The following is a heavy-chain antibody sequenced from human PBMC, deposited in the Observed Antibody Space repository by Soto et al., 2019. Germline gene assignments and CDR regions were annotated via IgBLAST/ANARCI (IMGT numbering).Heavy chain of an antibody. CDR3: ARETKFYGFWSGYYRFDT. Sequence: QTQLVQSGPEVKNPGASVKVSCKASGYSFNSYGISWVRQAPGQGLEWMGWISASSGNTSYAEELQGRVTMTTDSATSTAYMELRSLTSDATAVYYCARETKFYGFWSGYYRFDTWGQATLVSVSS. V-gene: IGHV1-18*01. CDR2: ISASSGNT. J-gene: IGHJ5*02. CDR1: GYSFNSYG. D-gene: IGHD3-3*01.